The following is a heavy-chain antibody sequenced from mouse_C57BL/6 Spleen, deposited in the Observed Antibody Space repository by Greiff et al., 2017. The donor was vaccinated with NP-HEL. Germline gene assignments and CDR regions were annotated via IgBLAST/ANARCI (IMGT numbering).Heavy chain of an antibody. J-gene: IGHJ1*03. CDR1: GFTFSDYG. Sequence: DVQLVESGGGLVKPGGSLKLSCAASGFTFSDYGMHWVRQAPEKGLEWVAYISSGSSTIYYADTVKGRFTISRDNAKNTLFLQMTSLRSEDTAMYYCARPEDYDYLLWYFDVWGTRTTVTVSS. CDR3: ARPEDYDYLLWYFDV. CDR2: ISSGSSTI. V-gene: IGHV5-17*01. D-gene: IGHD2-4*01.